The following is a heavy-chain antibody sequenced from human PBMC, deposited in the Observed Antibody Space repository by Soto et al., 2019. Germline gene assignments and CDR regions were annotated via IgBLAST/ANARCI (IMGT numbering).Heavy chain of an antibody. V-gene: IGHV4-31*03. CDR3: ARGRFRDAFDI. CDR1: GCSFSSGGYY. J-gene: IGHJ3*02. D-gene: IGHD3-10*01. Sequence: LSLTCTVSGCSFSSGGYYWSWLRQDSGKGLEWIAYIYYSGSTYYNPSLNSRVTIAVDTSKNQHSQKLSSVTAAGPDVYYCARGRFRDAFDIWGQGTMVTVSS. CDR2: IYYSGST.